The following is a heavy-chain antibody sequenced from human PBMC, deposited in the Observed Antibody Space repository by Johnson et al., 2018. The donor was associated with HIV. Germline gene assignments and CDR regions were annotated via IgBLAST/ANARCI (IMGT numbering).Heavy chain of an antibody. CDR1: GFTFSDYY. D-gene: IGHD3-9*01. CDR3: ARAYYDIFTGRDDAFDI. J-gene: IGHJ3*02. Sequence: QVQLVESGGGLVKPGGSLRLSCAASGFTFSDYYMSWIRQAPGKGLEWVSYISSSGSSIFYAESVKGRFTISRDNAKNSLYLQMNRLRAEDTAVYYCARAYYDIFTGRDDAFDIWGQGTMVTVSS. V-gene: IGHV3-11*04. CDR2: ISSSGSSI.